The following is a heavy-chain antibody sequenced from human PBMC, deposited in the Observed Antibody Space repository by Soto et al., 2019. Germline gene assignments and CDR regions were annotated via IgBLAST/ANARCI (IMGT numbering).Heavy chain of an antibody. CDR3: AGSMGGSAHYYYYGMDV. Sequence: LGESLKIYCKGSGYSFTSYWISWVRQMPGKGLEWMGRIDPSDSYTNYSPSFQGHVTIPADKSISTAYLQWSSLKAADTAMYYCAGSMGGSAHYYYYGMDVWGQGTTVTVSS. J-gene: IGHJ6*02. V-gene: IGHV5-10-1*01. CDR2: IDPSDSYT. CDR1: GYSFTSYW. D-gene: IGHD2-15*01.